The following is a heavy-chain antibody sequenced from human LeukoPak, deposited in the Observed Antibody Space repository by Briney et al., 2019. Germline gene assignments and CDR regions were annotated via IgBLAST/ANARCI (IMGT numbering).Heavy chain of an antibody. CDR1: GGSPSGGSDY. D-gene: IGHD3-9*01. CDR2: IYTSGST. Sequence: PSQTLSLTRTVSGGSPSGGSDYCTSVRQPAGEGLEWIGRIYTSGSTNYHPSLKGRVTISVDTSKNQFSLKLSSVTPADTAFYYFGIRIKKGYYDILTGLGAYYYYTDVWGEGTTVTISS. CDR3: GIRIKKGYYDILTGLGAYYYYTDV. V-gene: IGHV4-61*02. J-gene: IGHJ6*03.